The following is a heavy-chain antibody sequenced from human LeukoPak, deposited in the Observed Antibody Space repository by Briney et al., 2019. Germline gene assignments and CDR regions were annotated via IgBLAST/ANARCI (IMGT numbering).Heavy chain of an antibody. CDR1: GYTFPDYG. Sequence: ASVKVSCKASGYTFPDYGISWVRQAPGQGPEWMGWISPYNGNTNYAQKLQGRVTLTTDTSTSTAYMELRSLRSDDTAVYFCAREGHYSDFHYWGHGPLVTVSS. V-gene: IGHV1-18*01. CDR2: ISPYNGNT. D-gene: IGHD4-11*01. J-gene: IGHJ4*01. CDR3: AREGHYSDFHY.